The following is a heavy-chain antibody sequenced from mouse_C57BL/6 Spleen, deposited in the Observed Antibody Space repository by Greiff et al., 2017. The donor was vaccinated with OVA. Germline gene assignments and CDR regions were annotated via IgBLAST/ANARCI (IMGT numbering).Heavy chain of an antibody. J-gene: IGHJ1*03. CDR3: ASTTVEYFDV. CDR2: IWSGGST. D-gene: IGHD1-1*01. CDR1: GFSLTSYG. V-gene: IGHV2-2*01. Sequence: VKLMESGPGLVQPSQSLSITCTVSGFSLTSYGVHWVRQSPGKGLEWLGVIWSGGSTDYNAAFISRLSISKDNSKSQVFFKMNSLQADDTAIYYCASTTVEYFDVWGTGTTVTVSS.